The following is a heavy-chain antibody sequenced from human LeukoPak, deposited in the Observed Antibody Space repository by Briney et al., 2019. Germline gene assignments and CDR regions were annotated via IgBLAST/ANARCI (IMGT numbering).Heavy chain of an antibody. CDR3: ARAPITSPFYFDY. J-gene: IGHJ4*02. CDR2: INWSGGST. Sequence: GGSLTLSCTASGFAFDEHGMSWVRQVPGKGLEWVSGINWSGGSTGYADPLRGRFTISRDNAKNSLYIQMDSLRAEDTALYYCARAPITSPFYFDYWGQGTLVTVSS. D-gene: IGHD2-2*01. V-gene: IGHV3-20*04. CDR1: GFAFDEHG.